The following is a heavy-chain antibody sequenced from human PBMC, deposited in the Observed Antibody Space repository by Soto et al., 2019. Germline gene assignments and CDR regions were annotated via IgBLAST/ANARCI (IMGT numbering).Heavy chain of an antibody. V-gene: IGHV4-4*07. J-gene: IGHJ5*02. CDR3: AREGSHSAYNSAIGRQLWSFDR. CDR1: RGYANTFH. CDR2: ILPKGNT. Sequence: PSEALSLTCTVSRGYANTFHWSWVRQPAGKGLVWIGRILPKGNTDYSPSLKSRVTLAVDTSKNQISLNLTSVTAADMVVYYCAREGSHSAYNSAIGRQLWSFDRWGKRLPVTVPQ. D-gene: IGHD1-1*01.